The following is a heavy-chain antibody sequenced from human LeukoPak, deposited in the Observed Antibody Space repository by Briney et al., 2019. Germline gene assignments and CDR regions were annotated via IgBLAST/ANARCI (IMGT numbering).Heavy chain of an antibody. V-gene: IGHV3-74*01. J-gene: IGHJ4*02. CDR2: INPDGSST. D-gene: IGHD6-13*01. CDR3: ARGLAAAGNSFDS. Sequence: PGGPLRLSCGASEFTFSNYWMHWVRQSPGKALVWVSRINPDGSSTRYADSVNGRFTISRDNAKNTLYLQMNSLRDEDTAVYYCARGLAAAGNSFDSWGQGTLVTVSS. CDR1: EFTFSNYW.